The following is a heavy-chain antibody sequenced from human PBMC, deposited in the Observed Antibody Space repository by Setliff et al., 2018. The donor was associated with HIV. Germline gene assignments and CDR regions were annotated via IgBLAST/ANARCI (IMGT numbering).Heavy chain of an antibody. V-gene: IGHV4-34*01. CDR1: GGSLNNHF. Sequence: SETLSLTCAVYGGSLNNHFWTWIRQAPGKGLEWIAEINHSGDSNHSPSLKSRVTMSVDTSKNQFSLKLSSVTAADTAVYYCAKSETILTDYSYYSYYLDVWGEGTTVTVSS. CDR2: INHSGDS. D-gene: IGHD3-9*01. J-gene: IGHJ6*03. CDR3: AKSETILTDYSYYSYYLDV.